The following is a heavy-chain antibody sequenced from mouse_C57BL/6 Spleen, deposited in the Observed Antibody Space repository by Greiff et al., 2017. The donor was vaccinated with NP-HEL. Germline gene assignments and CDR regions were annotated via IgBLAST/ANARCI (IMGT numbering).Heavy chain of an antibody. CDR1: GFTFSSYA. CDR3: TRDGDSSGYALFAY. Sequence: EVKVVESGEGLVKPGGSLKLSCAASGFTFSSYAMSWVRQTPEKRLEWVAYISSGGDYIYYADTVKGRFTISRDNARNTLYLQMSSLKSEDTAMYYCTRDGDSSGYALFAYWGQGTLVTVSA. D-gene: IGHD3-2*02. V-gene: IGHV5-9-1*02. J-gene: IGHJ3*01. CDR2: ISSGGDYI.